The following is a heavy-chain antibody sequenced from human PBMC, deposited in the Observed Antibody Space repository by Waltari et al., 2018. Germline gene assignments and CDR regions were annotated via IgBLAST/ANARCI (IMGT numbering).Heavy chain of an antibody. D-gene: IGHD3-10*01. J-gene: IGHJ4*02. CDR3: ARYYYYGSGTFDY. V-gene: IGHV4-59*01. CDR2: IYYSGST. Sequence: QVQLQESGPGLVKPSETLSLTCTVSGGSISSYYWSWIRQPPGKGLEWIGYIYYSGSTNYNPSHMRRVTISVDTSKNQCSLKLSSLTAADTAVYYWARYYYYGSGTFDYWGQGTLVTVSS. CDR1: GGSISSYY.